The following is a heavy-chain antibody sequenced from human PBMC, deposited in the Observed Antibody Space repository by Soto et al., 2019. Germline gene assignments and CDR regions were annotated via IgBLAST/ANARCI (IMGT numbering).Heavy chain of an antibody. CDR2: IYYSGST. V-gene: IGHV4-59*01. D-gene: IGHD3-10*01. J-gene: IGHJ6*02. Sequence: QVQLQESGPGLVKPSETLSLTCTVSGGSISSYYWSWIRQPPGKGLEWIGYIYYSGSTNYNPSLKSRVTISVDTSKNQFSLKLSSVTAADTAVYYCARSWPITIPRELEGYYGMDVWGQGTTVTVSS. CDR3: ARSWPITIPRELEGYYGMDV. CDR1: GGSISSYY.